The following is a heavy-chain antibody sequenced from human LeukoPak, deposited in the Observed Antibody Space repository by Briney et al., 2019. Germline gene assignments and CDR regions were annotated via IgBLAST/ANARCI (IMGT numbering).Heavy chain of an antibody. CDR1: GFTFSSYA. CDR2: ICSNGGST. J-gene: IGHJ4*02. CDR3: VPGHCSGGSCYERIDY. Sequence: GGSLRLSCSASGFTFSSYAMHWVRQAPGKGMEYASAICSNGGSTYYADSVKGRFTISRDNSKNTLYLQMSSLRAEDTAVYYCVPGHCSGGSCYERIDYWGQGTLVTVSS. D-gene: IGHD2-15*01. V-gene: IGHV3-64D*09.